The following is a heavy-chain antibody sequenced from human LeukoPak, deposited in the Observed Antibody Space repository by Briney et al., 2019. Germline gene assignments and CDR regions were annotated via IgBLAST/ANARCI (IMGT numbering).Heavy chain of an antibody. D-gene: IGHD3-22*01. Sequence: ASVKVSCKASGGTFSSYAICWVRQAPGQGLEWMGGINPIFGTANYAQKFQGRVTITTDESTSTAYMELSSLRSEDTAVYYCPRGLDERYYYDSSGYGDAFDIWGQGTMVTVSS. CDR3: PRGLDERYYYDSSGYGDAFDI. J-gene: IGHJ3*02. V-gene: IGHV1-69*05. CDR2: INPIFGTA. CDR1: GGTFSSYA.